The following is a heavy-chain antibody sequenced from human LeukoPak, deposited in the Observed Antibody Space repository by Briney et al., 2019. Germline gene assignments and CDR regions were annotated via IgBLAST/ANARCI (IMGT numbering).Heavy chain of an antibody. V-gene: IGHV3-30*18. D-gene: IGHD2-15*01. Sequence: GRSLRLSCAASGFTFSSYGMHWVRQAPGKGLEWVAVISYGGSNKYYADSVKGRFTISRDNSKNTLYLQMNSLRAEDTAVYYCAKDLDCSGGSCYFNWFDPWGQGTLVTVSS. J-gene: IGHJ5*02. CDR1: GFTFSSYG. CDR3: AKDLDCSGGSCYFNWFDP. CDR2: ISYGGSNK.